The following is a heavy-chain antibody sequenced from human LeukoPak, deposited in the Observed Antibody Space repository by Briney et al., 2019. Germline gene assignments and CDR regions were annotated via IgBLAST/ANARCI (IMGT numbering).Heavy chain of an antibody. J-gene: IGHJ4*02. CDR3: ARVELATIDHFDY. Sequence: SETLSLTCTVSGGSLSFSYWSWIRQPAGKALEWIGRIYSSGSTNYNPSLKSRVTMSVDTSKNQFSLKLTSVTAADTAVYYCARVELATIDHFDYWGEGILVTVSS. CDR2: IYSSGST. V-gene: IGHV4-4*07. CDR1: GGSLSFSY. D-gene: IGHD5-24*01.